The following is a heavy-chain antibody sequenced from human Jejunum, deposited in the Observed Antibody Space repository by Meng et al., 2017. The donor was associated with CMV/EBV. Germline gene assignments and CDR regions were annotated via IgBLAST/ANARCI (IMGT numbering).Heavy chain of an antibody. J-gene: IGHJ6*02. CDR3: AKAYDSGMDV. CDR2: IWNDGSKE. Sequence: CAASGFPFRTYGMHWVRQAPGKGLEWVAFIWNDGSKEFYADSVRGRFTVSRDNSKNTLYVQMNSLRAEDTAVYYCAKAYDSGMDVWGQGTTVTVSS. V-gene: IGHV3-30*02. D-gene: IGHD3-22*01. CDR1: GFPFRTYG.